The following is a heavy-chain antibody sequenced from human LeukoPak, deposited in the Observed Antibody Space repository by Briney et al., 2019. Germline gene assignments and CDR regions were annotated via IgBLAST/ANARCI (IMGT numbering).Heavy chain of an antibody. Sequence: ASVKVSCKASGYTFTSYGFSWVRQAPGQGLEWMGWISAYNGNTNYAQKLQGRVTMTTDTSTSTAYMELRSLRSDDTAVYYCARAYSSSWHQPDDYWGQGTLVTVSS. CDR2: ISAYNGNT. CDR1: GYTFTSYG. CDR3: ARAYSSSWHQPDDY. J-gene: IGHJ4*02. D-gene: IGHD6-13*01. V-gene: IGHV1-18*01.